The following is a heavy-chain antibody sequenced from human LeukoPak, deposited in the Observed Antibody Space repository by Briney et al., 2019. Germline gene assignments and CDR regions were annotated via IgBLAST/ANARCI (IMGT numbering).Heavy chain of an antibody. CDR1: GGTFSSYA. D-gene: IGHD1-7*01. CDR2: IIPIFGTA. J-gene: IGHJ3*02. Sequence: GASVKVSCKASGGTFSSYAISWVRQAPGQGLEWMGGIIPIFGTANYAQKFQGRVTITTDESTSTAYMELSSLRSEDTAVYYCARDYEDNWNYGAFDIWDQGTMVTVSS. CDR3: ARDYEDNWNYGAFDI. V-gene: IGHV1-69*05.